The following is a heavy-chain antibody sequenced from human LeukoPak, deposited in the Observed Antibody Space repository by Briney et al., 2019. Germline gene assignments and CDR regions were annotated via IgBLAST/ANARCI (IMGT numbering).Heavy chain of an antibody. CDR1: GGSISSYY. D-gene: IGHD6-25*01. CDR3: AGGQGDMDV. CDR2: IYYSGST. J-gene: IGHJ6*02. V-gene: IGHV4-59*01. Sequence: SETLSLTCSVSGGSISSYYWSWIRQPPGKGLEWIGHIYYSGSTNYNPSLKSRVTISVDTSKNQFSLKLSSVTAADTAVYYCAGGQGDMDVWGQGTTVTVSS.